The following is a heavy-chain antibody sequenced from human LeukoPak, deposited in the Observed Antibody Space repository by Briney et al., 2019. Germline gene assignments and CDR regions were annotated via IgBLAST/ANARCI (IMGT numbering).Heavy chain of an antibody. J-gene: IGHJ3*02. CDR3: ARQYYGSGSYRAFDI. V-gene: IGHV5-51*01. CDR2: IYPGDSDT. CDR1: GYSFTSYW. D-gene: IGHD3-10*01. Sequence: GESLKIPCKGSGYSFTSYWIGWVRQMPGKGLEWMGIIYPGDSDTRSSPSFQGQVTLSADKSISTAYLQWSSLKASDTAMYYCARQYYGSGSYRAFDIWGQGTMVTVSS.